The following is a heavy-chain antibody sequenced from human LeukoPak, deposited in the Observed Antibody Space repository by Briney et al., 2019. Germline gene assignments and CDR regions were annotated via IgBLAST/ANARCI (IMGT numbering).Heavy chain of an antibody. Sequence: SETLSLTCAVSGDSISSGGYSWSWIRQTPGKGLEWIAYIHDSGSTNYNPSLKSRVTISVDTSKNQFSLKLSSVTAADTAVYYCARGHDSIRTFGEVIKSRTRWFDPWGQGTLVTVSS. CDR3: ARGHDSIRTFGEVIKSRTRWFDP. CDR2: IHDSGST. D-gene: IGHD3-3*01. CDR1: GDSISSGGYS. J-gene: IGHJ5*02. V-gene: IGHV4-30-4*07.